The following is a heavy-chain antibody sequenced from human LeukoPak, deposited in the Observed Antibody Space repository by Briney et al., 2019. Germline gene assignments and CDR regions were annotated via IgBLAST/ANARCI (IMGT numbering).Heavy chain of an antibody. CDR2: FDPEDGET. Sequence: GASVKVSFKVSVYTLTEFSMHGVRGAPGQGVEWMGGFDPEDGETIYAQKFQGRVTMTEDTSTDTAYMELSSLRSEDTAVYYCATAVAEAFLDPWGQGTLVTVPS. D-gene: IGHD6-19*01. J-gene: IGHJ5*02. CDR1: VYTLTEFS. CDR3: ATAVAEAFLDP. V-gene: IGHV1-24*01.